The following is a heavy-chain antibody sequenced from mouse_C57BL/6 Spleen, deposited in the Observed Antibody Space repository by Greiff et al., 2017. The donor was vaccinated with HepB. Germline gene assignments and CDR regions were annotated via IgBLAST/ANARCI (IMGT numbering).Heavy chain of an antibody. V-gene: IGHV1-81*01. CDR2: IYPRSGNT. D-gene: IGHD1-1*01. J-gene: IGHJ3*01. Sequence: VQLQQSGAELARPGASVKLSCKASGYTFTSYGISWVKQRTGQGLEWIGEIYPRSGNTYYNEKFKGKATLTADKSSSTAYMELRSLTSEDSAVYFCARLGVTTVEGAYWGQGTLVTVSA. CDR1: GYTFTSYG. CDR3: ARLGVTTVEGAY.